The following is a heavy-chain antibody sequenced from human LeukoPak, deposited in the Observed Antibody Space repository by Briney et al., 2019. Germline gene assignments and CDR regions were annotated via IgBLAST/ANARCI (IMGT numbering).Heavy chain of an antibody. J-gene: IGHJ4*02. CDR3: ARSITIFGVVPYFDY. CDR1: GGSFSGYY. CDR2: INHSGST. D-gene: IGHD3-3*01. Sequence: SETLSLTCAVYGGSFSGYYWSWIRQPPGKGLEWIGEINHSGSTNYNPSLKSRVTISVDTSKNQFSLKVGSVTAADTAVYYCARSITIFGVVPYFDYWGQGTLVTVSS. V-gene: IGHV4-34*01.